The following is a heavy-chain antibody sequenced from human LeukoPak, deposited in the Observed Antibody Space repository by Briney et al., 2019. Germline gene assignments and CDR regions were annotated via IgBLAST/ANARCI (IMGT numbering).Heavy chain of an antibody. CDR1: AVSIRVYY. J-gene: IGHJ4*02. V-gene: IGHV4-59*13. D-gene: IGHD3-3*01. CDR2: VSYSGNT. CDR3: ARAGRFTSGRSYFFDN. Sequence: SETLSLTCSVSAVSIRVYYWGWIRQPPGKGLEWIAYVSYSGNTNYTPSLKNRVSISVDTSKNRFSLQLRSVPAADTVFYYCARAGRFTSGRSYFFDNWGQGTLVTVS.